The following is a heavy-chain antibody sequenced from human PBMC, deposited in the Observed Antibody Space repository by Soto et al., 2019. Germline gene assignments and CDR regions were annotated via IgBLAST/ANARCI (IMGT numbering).Heavy chain of an antibody. CDR2: IKSKTDGETT. Sequence: EVQLVASGGGLVKPGGSLRLSCAASGFSFSDAWMNWVRQAPGKGLEWVGHIKSKTDGETTDYAAPVKGRFTISRDDSKNTLYLQMNNLKAEDTAVYYCTMDVWGQGTTVTVSS. J-gene: IGHJ6*02. V-gene: IGHV3-15*07. CDR1: GFSFSDAW. CDR3: TMDV.